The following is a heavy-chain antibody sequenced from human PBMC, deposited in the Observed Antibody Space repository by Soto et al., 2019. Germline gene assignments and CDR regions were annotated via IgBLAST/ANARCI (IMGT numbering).Heavy chain of an antibody. V-gene: IGHV1-18*01. CDR2: ISGYNGNT. CDR3: ARGGSSWSAEYYQH. J-gene: IGHJ1*01. D-gene: IGHD6-13*01. CDR1: GYTFTNYG. Sequence: QVHLVQSGAEVKKPGASVKVSCKTSGYTFTNYGISWVRQAPGQGPEWMGWISGYNGNTNYAQKLQGRVTMTTDTSTSTAYMELRSLRSDDTAVYYSARGGSSWSAEYYQHWGLGTLVIASS.